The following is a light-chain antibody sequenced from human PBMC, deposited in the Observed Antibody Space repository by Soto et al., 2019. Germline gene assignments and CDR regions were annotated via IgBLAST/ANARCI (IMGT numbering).Light chain of an antibody. CDR1: ESVSNN. V-gene: IGKV3-15*01. Sequence: EIVLTQSPATLSVSQGERATLSCRASESVSNNLAWYQQKPGQAPRLLIFGASARATGIPARFSGSGSGTDFTLTISSLQSEDFAVYYCQQYNKLPLTFGGGTKVEIK. CDR2: GAS. J-gene: IGKJ4*01. CDR3: QQYNKLPLT.